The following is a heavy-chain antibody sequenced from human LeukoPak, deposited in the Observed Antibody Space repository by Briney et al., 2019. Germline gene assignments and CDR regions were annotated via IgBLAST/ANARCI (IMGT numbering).Heavy chain of an antibody. CDR2: CISGGP. V-gene: IGHV4-4*07. Sequence: CISGGPNYNPSLKSRVTMSLDTSKNQFFLKVSSVTAADTAVYFCATGGGPFDYWGQGILVTVSS. D-gene: IGHD3-16*01. J-gene: IGHJ4*02. CDR3: ATGGGPFDY.